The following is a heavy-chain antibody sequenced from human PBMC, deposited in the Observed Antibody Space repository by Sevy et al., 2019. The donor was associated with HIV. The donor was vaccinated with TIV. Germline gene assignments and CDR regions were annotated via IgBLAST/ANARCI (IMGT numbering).Heavy chain of an antibody. CDR1: GGSISSSSYY. CDR2: IYYSGST. D-gene: IGHD3-9*01. J-gene: IGHJ6*02. Sequence: SETLSLTCTVSGGSISSSSYYWGWIRQPPGKRLEWIGSIYYSGSTYYNPSLKSRVTISVDTSKNQFSLKLSSVTAADTAVYYCARRLDYDILTGSDYYYYGMDVWGQWTTVTVSS. CDR3: ARRLDYDILTGSDYYYYGMDV. V-gene: IGHV4-39*01.